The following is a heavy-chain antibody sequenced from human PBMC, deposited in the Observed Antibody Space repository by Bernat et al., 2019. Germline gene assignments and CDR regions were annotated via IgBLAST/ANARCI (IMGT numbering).Heavy chain of an antibody. CDR3: ARDPANYYDSGRNDI. V-gene: IGHV1-18*01. J-gene: IGHJ3*02. CDR1: GYTFISYG. D-gene: IGHD3-10*01. CDR2: IGAYNGNT. Sequence: QVQLVQSGAEVKKPGASVKVSCKASGYTFISYGITWVRQAPGQGLEWMGWIGAYNGNTHYAQMLLDRVTMTTDTSTNTTYMELRSLRSDDTAVYYCARDPANYYDSGRNDIWGQGTMVTVSS.